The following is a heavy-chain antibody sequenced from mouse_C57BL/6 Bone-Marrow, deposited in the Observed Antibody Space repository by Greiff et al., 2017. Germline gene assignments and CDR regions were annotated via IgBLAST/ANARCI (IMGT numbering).Heavy chain of an antibody. Sequence: EVQLQESGGGLVQPKGSLKLSCAASGFSFNTYAMHWVRQAPGKGLEWVARIRSKSNNYATYYADSVKDRFTISRDDSESMLYLQMNNLKTEDTAMYYCVRHRHYGSSYGDWYFDVWGTGTTVTVSS. CDR2: IRSKSNNYAT. D-gene: IGHD1-1*01. V-gene: IGHV10-1*01. J-gene: IGHJ1*03. CDR3: VRHRHYGSSYGDWYFDV. CDR1: GFSFNTYA.